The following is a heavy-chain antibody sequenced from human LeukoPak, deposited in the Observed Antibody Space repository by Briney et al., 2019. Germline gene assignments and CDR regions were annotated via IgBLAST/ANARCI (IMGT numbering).Heavy chain of an antibody. Sequence: SETLSLTCAVSGGSISSGGYSWSWIRRPPGKGLEWIGYIYHSGSTYYNPSLKSRVTISVDRSKNQFSLKLSSVTAADTAVYYCASQNKVRGVTPWGQGTLVTVSS. CDR3: ASQNKVRGVTP. D-gene: IGHD3-10*01. J-gene: IGHJ5*02. CDR2: IYHSGST. V-gene: IGHV4-30-2*01. CDR1: GGSISSGGYS.